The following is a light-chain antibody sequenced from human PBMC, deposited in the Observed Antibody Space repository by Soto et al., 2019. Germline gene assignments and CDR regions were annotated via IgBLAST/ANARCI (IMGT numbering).Light chain of an antibody. CDR1: NSDVGSYNL. Sequence: QSVLTQPASVSGSPGQSITISCTGTNSDVGSYNLVSWYQHHPGKAPKLIIYEGNTRPSGVSNRFSGSKSGNTASLTISGLQAEDEADYYCCSYAANIYHVFGTGTKVTVL. CDR2: EGN. CDR3: CSYAANIYHV. V-gene: IGLV2-23*01. J-gene: IGLJ1*01.